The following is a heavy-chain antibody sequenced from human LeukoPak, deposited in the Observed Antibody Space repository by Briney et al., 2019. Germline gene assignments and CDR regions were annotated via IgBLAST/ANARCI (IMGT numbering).Heavy chain of an antibody. Sequence: PSETLSLTCTVSGGSMSSYYWSWIRQHPGKGLEWIGYIYYSGSTYYNPSLKSRVTISVDTSKNQFSLKLSSVTAADTAVYYCARGDGDEMATMFDYWGQGTLVTVSS. CDR3: ARGDGDEMATMFDY. V-gene: IGHV4-59*06. D-gene: IGHD5-24*01. J-gene: IGHJ4*02. CDR1: GGSMSSYY. CDR2: IYYSGST.